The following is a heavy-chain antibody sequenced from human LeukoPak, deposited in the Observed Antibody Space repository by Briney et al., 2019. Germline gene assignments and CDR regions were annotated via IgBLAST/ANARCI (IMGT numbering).Heavy chain of an antibody. CDR2: ISAYNGNT. V-gene: IGHV1-18*01. CDR1: GYTFTSYG. D-gene: IGHD5-12*01. J-gene: IGHJ6*03. Sequence: GASVKVSCKASGYTFTSYGISWVRQAPGQGLEWMGWISAYNGNTNYAQKLQGRVTMTTDTSTSTAYMELRSLRSDDTAVYYCARDIVATIGGYHYMDVWGKGTTVTVSS. CDR3: ARDIVATIGGYHYMDV.